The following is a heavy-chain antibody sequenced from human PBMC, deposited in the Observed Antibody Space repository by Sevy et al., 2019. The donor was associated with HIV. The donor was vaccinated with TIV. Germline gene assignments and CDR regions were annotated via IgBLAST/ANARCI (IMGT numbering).Heavy chain of an antibody. CDR3: AKDLEQQLGPDY. CDR1: GFTFSSYD. V-gene: IGHV3-23*01. Sequence: GGSLRLSCAASGFTFSSYDMSWVRQAPGKGLEWVSGISPTGGTTRYAESVKGRFTIYRDNSKKTLFLQMNSLRAEDTALYYCAKDLEQQLGPDYWGQGTQVTVSS. D-gene: IGHD6-13*01. CDR2: ISPTGGTT. J-gene: IGHJ4*02.